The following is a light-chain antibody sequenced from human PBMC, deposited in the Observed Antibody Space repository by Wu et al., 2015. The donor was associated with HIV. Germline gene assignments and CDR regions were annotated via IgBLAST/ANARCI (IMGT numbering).Light chain of an antibody. CDR3: QQYNNWPQA. J-gene: IGKJ3*01. V-gene: IGKV3-20*01. CDR1: QSVSSSY. Sequence: EIVLTQSPGTLSLSPGERATLSCRASQSVSSSYLAWYQQKPGQAPRLLIYGASSRATGIPDRFSGSGSGTDFTLTISRLEPEDFAVYYCQQYNNWPQAFGPGTKVDIK. CDR2: GAS.